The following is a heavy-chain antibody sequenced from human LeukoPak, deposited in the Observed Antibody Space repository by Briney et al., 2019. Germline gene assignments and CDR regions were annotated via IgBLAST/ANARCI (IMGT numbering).Heavy chain of an antibody. J-gene: IGHJ4*02. Sequence: PGGSLRLSCAASGFTFSSYGMHWVRQAPGKGLEWVAVIWYDGSNKYYADSVKGRFTISRDNSKNTLYLQMNSLRAEDTAVYYCAKASWELHRDYWGQGTLVTVSS. CDR3: AKASWELHRDY. CDR1: GFTFSSYG. D-gene: IGHD1-26*01. CDR2: IWYDGSNK. V-gene: IGHV3-33*06.